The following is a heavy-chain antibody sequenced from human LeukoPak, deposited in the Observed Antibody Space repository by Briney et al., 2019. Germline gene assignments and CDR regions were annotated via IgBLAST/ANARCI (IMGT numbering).Heavy chain of an antibody. CDR3: ARRVRLRNYFDY. CDR1: GGSISSSSYY. Sequence: PSETLSLTCTVSGGSISSSSYYWGWIRQPPGKGLEWIGSIYYSGSTYYNPSLKSRVTISVDTSKNQFSLKLSSVIAADTAVYYCARRVRLRNYFDYWGQGTLVTVSS. D-gene: IGHD5-12*01. CDR2: IYYSGST. V-gene: IGHV4-39*01. J-gene: IGHJ4*02.